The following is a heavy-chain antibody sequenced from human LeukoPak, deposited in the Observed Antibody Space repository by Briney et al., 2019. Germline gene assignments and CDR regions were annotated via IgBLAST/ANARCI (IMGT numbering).Heavy chain of an antibody. CDR2: ISSSGSAK. J-gene: IGHJ4*02. V-gene: IGHV3-48*01. CDR3: ATYDYVWGRYRLAQSDY. CDR1: GFTFSNYG. D-gene: IGHD3-16*02. Sequence: GGSLRLSCAASGFTFSNYGLNWVRQAPGKGLEWVSHISSSGSAKYYADSVKGRFTISRDNAKNSLYLQINSLRAEDTAIYYCATYDYVWGRYRLAQSDYWGQGTLVTVSS.